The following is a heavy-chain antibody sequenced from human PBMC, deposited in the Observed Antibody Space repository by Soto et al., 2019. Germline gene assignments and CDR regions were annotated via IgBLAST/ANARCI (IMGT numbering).Heavy chain of an antibody. CDR1: GYTFTSYG. J-gene: IGHJ3*02. D-gene: IGHD4-17*01. CDR2: ISAYNGNT. Sequence: ASVKVSCKASGYTFTSYGISWVRQAPGQGLEWMGWISAYNGNTNYAQKLQGRVTMTTDTSTSTAYMELRSLRSDDTAVYYCARVTVTTSADSASDNWGQGPMVTVTS. V-gene: IGHV1-18*01. CDR3: ARVTVTTSADSASDN.